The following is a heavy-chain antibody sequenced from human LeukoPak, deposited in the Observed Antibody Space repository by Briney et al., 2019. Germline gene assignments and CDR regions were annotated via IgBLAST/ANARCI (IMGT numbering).Heavy chain of an antibody. Sequence: GGPLRLSCAASRFTFSRYGMHWVRQAPGKGLEWVAFIRYDGSNKHYADSVKGRFTISRDNSKNTLHLQMNSLRGEDTAVYYCANWRSGTQTYFDHWGQGILVIVSS. D-gene: IGHD3-10*01. CDR3: ANWRSGTQTYFDH. V-gene: IGHV3-30*02. CDR1: RFTFSRYG. CDR2: IRYDGSNK. J-gene: IGHJ4*02.